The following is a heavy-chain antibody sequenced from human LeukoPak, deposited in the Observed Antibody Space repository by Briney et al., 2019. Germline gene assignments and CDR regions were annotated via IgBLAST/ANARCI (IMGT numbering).Heavy chain of an antibody. D-gene: IGHD4-17*01. V-gene: IGHV3-30*04. CDR3: ARDSTVTSPFDY. J-gene: IGHJ4*02. CDR2: ISYDGSNK. CDR1: GFTFSSYA. Sequence: PGRSLRLSCAASGFTFSSYAMHWVRQAPGKGLEWVAVISYDGSNKYYADSVKGRFTISRDNSKNTLYLQMNSLRAEDTAVYYCARDSTVTSPFDYWGQVTLVTVSS.